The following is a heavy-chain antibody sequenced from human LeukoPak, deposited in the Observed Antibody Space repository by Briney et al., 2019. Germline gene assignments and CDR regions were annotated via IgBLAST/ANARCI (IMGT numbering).Heavy chain of an antibody. CDR3: ARAEVVAGYYYYGMDV. Sequence: SETLSLTCTVSGGSISSYYWSWIRQPAGKGLEWIGRIYTSGSTNYNPSLKSRVTMSVDTSKNQFSLKLSSVTAADTAVYYCARAEVVAGYYYYGMDVWAKGPRPPSP. CDR1: GGSISSYY. J-gene: IGHJ6*02. CDR2: IYTSGST. D-gene: IGHD6-19*01. V-gene: IGHV4-4*07.